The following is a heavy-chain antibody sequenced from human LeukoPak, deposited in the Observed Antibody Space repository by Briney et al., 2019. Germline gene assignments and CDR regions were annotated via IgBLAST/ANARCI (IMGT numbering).Heavy chain of an antibody. V-gene: IGHV4-34*01. J-gene: IGHJ6*02. CDR3: ASLPAAGNYYYGMDV. Sequence: PSETLCLTCAVYGGSFSGYYWSWIRQPPGKGLEWIGEINHSGSTNYNPSLKSRVTISVDTSKNQFSLKLSSVTAADTAVYYCASLPAAGNYYYGMDVWGQGTTVTVSS. CDR1: GGSFSGYY. CDR2: INHSGST. D-gene: IGHD6-13*01.